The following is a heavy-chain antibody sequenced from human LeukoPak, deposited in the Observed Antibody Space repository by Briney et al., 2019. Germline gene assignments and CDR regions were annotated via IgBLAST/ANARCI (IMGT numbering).Heavy chain of an antibody. D-gene: IGHD6-6*01. Sequence: SETLSLTCTVSGGSISSSSYYWGWLRQPPGTGLEWIGSIYYSGSTYYNPSLKSRVTISVDTSKNQFSLKLSSVTAADTAVYYCASDSSSSDDYWGQGTLVTVSS. V-gene: IGHV4-39*07. CDR1: GGSISSSSYY. J-gene: IGHJ4*02. CDR2: IYYSGST. CDR3: ASDSSSSDDY.